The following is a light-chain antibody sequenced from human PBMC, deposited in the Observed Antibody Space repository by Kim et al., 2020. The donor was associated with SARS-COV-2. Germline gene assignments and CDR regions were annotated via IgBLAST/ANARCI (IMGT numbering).Light chain of an antibody. CDR2: EDD. J-gene: IGLJ2*01. Sequence: GKTVTISCTRSSGSIDDNYVQWYQQRPGGVPTTVIYEDDQRPSGVSDRFSGSIDNSSNSASLTISGLRTEDEAAYYCQSYNRDNVIFGGGTQLTVL. CDR3: QSYNRDNVI. V-gene: IGLV6-57*03. CDR1: SGSIDDNY.